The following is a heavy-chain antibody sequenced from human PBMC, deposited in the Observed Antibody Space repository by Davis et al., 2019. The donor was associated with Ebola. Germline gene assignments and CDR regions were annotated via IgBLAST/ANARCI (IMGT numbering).Heavy chain of an antibody. CDR1: VFSLSTSGIC. Sequence: SGATLVKPTHTLTLICTFPVFSLSTSGICVSWIRRPPGKALEWLALIDWDDDKYYSTSLKTRLTISKDTSKNQVVLTMTNMDPVDTATYYCARISSYYDFWSGYYTAYYGMDVWGQGTTVTVSS. CDR3: ARISSYYDFWSGYYTAYYGMDV. D-gene: IGHD3-3*01. V-gene: IGHV2-70*01. CDR2: IDWDDDK. J-gene: IGHJ6*02.